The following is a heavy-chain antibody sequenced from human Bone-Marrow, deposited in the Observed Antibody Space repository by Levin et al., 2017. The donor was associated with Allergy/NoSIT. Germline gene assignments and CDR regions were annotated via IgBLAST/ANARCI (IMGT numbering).Heavy chain of an antibody. V-gene: IGHV3-23*01. Sequence: GGSLRLSCAASGFTFRTAAMNWVRQAPGKGLEWVSTMSGRDGIYYAASVKGRFTVSRDNSRDTLYLQMNSLTAADTAVYYCARDLDMSSGYSDASDIWGQGTMVIVSS. J-gene: IGHJ3*02. CDR1: GFTFRTAA. CDR3: ARDLDMSSGYSDASDI. CDR2: MSGRDGI. D-gene: IGHD3-22*01.